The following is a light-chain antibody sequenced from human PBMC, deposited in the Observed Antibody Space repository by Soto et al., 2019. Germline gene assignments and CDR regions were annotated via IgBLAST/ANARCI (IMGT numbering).Light chain of an antibody. CDR2: GNG. V-gene: IGLV1-40*01. Sequence: QSVLTQPPSVSGAPGQRVTISCTGSRSNIGANYDVHWYQQRPATAPKLLIYGNGKRPSGFPDRFSISKSATSGSLAITGLQAEDEADYYCQSYDTSLSTWVFGGGTKLTVL. CDR3: QSYDTSLSTWV. J-gene: IGLJ3*02. CDR1: RSNIGANYD.